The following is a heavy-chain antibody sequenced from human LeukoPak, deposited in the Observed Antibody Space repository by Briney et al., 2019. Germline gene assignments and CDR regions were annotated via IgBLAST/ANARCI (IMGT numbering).Heavy chain of an antibody. Sequence: GGSLRLSCAASGFTFSSYAMTWVRQAPGKGLEWVSTVTGTGTSTYYADSVKGQFTISRDNSKNTLYLQMNSLRAEDTAVYYCANWKTGRVMDVWGKGTTVTVSS. D-gene: IGHD1-1*01. CDR1: GFTFSSYA. CDR2: VTGTGTST. CDR3: ANWKTGRVMDV. J-gene: IGHJ6*03. V-gene: IGHV3-23*01.